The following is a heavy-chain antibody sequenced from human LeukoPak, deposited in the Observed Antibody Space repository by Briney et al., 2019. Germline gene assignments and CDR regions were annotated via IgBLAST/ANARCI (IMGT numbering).Heavy chain of an antibody. CDR1: GGSISDAAYY. Sequence: PSQTLSLTCTVSGGSISDAAYYWSWIRQPAGKGLEWIGRIYTSGSTNYNPSLKSRVTISVDTSKNQFSLKLSSVTAADTAVYYCARDIAAMAVIDYWGQGTLVTVSS. CDR2: IYTSGST. V-gene: IGHV4-61*02. J-gene: IGHJ4*02. CDR3: ARDIAAMAVIDY. D-gene: IGHD6-6*01.